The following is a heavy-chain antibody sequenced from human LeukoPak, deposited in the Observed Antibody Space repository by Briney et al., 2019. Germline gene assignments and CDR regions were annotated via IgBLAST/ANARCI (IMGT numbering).Heavy chain of an antibody. D-gene: IGHD5-12*01. CDR2: ISWNSGNI. V-gene: IGHV3-9*01. CDR1: GFTFHDYA. Sequence: GGSLRLSCAASGFTFHDYALHWVRQAPGKGVEWVSGISWNSGNIDYVDSVKGRFTISRDNAKNSMYLQMNSLRTEDTALYYCAIIVDKGAFDIWGQGTMVTVSS. CDR3: AIIVDKGAFDI. J-gene: IGHJ3*02.